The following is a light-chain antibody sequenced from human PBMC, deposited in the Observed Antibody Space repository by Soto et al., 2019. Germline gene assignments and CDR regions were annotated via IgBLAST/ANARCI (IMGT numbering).Light chain of an antibody. J-gene: IGLJ1*01. CDR1: RSDVGGYNY. CDR2: DVD. CDR3: SSYTRSSTGV. V-gene: IGLV2-14*03. Sequence: QSVLTQPASVSGSPGQSITISCTGTRSDVGGYNYVSWYQHHPGKAPKLMIYDVDNRPSGVSNRFSGSKSGNTASLTISGLQAEDEADYYCSSYTRSSTGVFGTGTKVTVL.